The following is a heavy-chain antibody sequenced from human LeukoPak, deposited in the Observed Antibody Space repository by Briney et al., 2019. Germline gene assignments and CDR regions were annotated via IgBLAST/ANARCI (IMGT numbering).Heavy chain of an antibody. CDR2: MKEDGGEI. CDR1: AFTFSSYW. Sequence: GGSLRLSCEASAFTFSSYWMSWVRQAPGKGLEWVANMKEDGGEINYVDSVKGRFTISRDNAKNSLFLQMNSLRVEDTAVYYCARDRGYSAFDYWGQGTLVTVSS. J-gene: IGHJ4*02. D-gene: IGHD4-23*01. V-gene: IGHV3-7*01. CDR3: ARDRGYSAFDY.